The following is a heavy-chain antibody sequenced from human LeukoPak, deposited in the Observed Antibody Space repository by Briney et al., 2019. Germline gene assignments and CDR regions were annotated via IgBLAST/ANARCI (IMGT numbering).Heavy chain of an antibody. V-gene: IGHV3-30*18. CDR2: ISYDGSNK. Sequence: PGGSLRLSCAASGFTFSSHGMHWVRQAPGKGLEWVAVISYDGSNKYYADSVEGRFTISRDNSKNTLYLQMSSLRAEDTAVYYCVNSRMTTVTAFDYWGQGTLVTVSS. D-gene: IGHD4-17*01. CDR1: GFTFSSHG. J-gene: IGHJ4*02. CDR3: VNSRMTTVTAFDY.